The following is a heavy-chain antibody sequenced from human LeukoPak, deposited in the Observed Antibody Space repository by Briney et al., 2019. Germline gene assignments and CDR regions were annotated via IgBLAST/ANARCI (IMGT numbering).Heavy chain of an antibody. CDR2: IIPIFGTA. J-gene: IGHJ4*02. D-gene: IGHD3-22*01. Sequence: SVKVSCKASGGIFSRYAISWVRQAPGQGLEWMGGIIPIFGTANYAQKFQGRVTITADESTSTAYMELSSLRSEDTAAYYCARGWDHDSDGRPTAYVYWGQGTLVTVSS. V-gene: IGHV1-69*13. CDR1: GGIFSRYA. CDR3: ARGWDHDSDGRPTAYVY.